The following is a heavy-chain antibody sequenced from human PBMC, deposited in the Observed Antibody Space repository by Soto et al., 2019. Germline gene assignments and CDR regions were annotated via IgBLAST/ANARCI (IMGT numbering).Heavy chain of an antibody. J-gene: IGHJ6*02. CDR2: ISGSGGST. CDR1: GFTFSSYA. D-gene: IGHD6-13*01. Sequence: PGGSLRLSCAASGFTFSSYAMSWVRQAPGKGLEWVSAISGSGGSTYSADSVKGRFTISRDNSKNTLYLQMNSLRAEDTAVYYCAKLGYSSSWYEYYYYGMDVWGQGTTVTVSS. V-gene: IGHV3-23*01. CDR3: AKLGYSSSWYEYYYYGMDV.